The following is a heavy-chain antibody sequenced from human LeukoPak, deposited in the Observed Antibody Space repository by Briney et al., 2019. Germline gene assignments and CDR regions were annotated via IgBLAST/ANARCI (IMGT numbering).Heavy chain of an antibody. CDR1: GGSFSGYY. CDR3: ARDDRGGGSYYFNWFDP. V-gene: IGHV4-34*01. CDR2: INHSGST. J-gene: IGHJ5*02. D-gene: IGHD1-26*01. Sequence: SETLSLTCAVYGGSFSGYYWSWIRQPPGKGLEWIGEINHSGSTNYNPSLKSRVTMSVDTSKNQFSLKLSSVTAADTAVYYCARDDRGGGSYYFNWFDPWGQGTLVTVSS.